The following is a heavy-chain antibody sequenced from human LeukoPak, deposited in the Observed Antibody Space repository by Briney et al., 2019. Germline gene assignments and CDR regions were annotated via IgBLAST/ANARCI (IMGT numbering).Heavy chain of an antibody. J-gene: IGHJ4*02. CDR1: GGTFSSYA. D-gene: IGHD2-8*01. CDR2: IIPIFGTA. Sequence: SVKVSCKASGGTFSSYAISWVRQAPGQGLEWMGGIIPIFGTANYAQKFQGRVTITTDESTSTAYMELSSLRSEDTAVYYCASSQGYCTNGVCSYYFDYWGQGTLATVSS. CDR3: ASSQGYCTNGVCSYYFDY. V-gene: IGHV1-69*05.